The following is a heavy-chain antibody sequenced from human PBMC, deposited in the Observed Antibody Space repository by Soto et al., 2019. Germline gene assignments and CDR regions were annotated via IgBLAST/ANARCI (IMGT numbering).Heavy chain of an antibody. J-gene: IGHJ6*02. D-gene: IGHD3-3*01. Sequence: EVQLLESGGGLVQPGGSLRLSCAASGFTFSSYAMSWVRQAPGKGLEWVSAISGSGGSTYYADSVTGRFTISRGNAKNTLYLQMNSLRAEDTAVYYCAKDLNPEQIFGVVIRKIDGMDVWGQGTTVTVSS. CDR2: ISGSGGST. V-gene: IGHV3-23*01. CDR3: AKDLNPEQIFGVVIRKIDGMDV. CDR1: GFTFSSYA.